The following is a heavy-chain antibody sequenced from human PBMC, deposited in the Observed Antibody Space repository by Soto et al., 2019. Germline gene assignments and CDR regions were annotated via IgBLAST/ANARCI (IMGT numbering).Heavy chain of an antibody. Sequence: VQLVESEGGLVKPGGSLRLSCAASGFTFSNYAMSWVRQAPGKGPEWVSCISGSGGRTYYADSVKGRFTISRDNPKNTLYLQMNSLRVEDTAVYYCARSYGSGTWDAFDIWGQGTMVTVSS. CDR1: GFTFSNYA. CDR3: ARSYGSGTWDAFDI. J-gene: IGHJ3*02. D-gene: IGHD3-10*01. V-gene: IGHV3-23*04. CDR2: ISGSGGRT.